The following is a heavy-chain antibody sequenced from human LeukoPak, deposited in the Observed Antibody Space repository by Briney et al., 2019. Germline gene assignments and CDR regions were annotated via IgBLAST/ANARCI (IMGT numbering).Heavy chain of an antibody. Sequence: PGRSLSLSCAASGFTFSSFAMHWVRQAPGKGLEWVAVLWYDGSNKLYGDSVRGRFTISRDNTKNTLYLQMNSLRAEDTAVYYCVKDRTGSWSFDYWGQGTQVTVSS. CDR1: GFTFSSFA. CDR2: LWYDGSNK. D-gene: IGHD6-13*01. V-gene: IGHV3-30-3*02. J-gene: IGHJ4*02. CDR3: VKDRTGSWSFDY.